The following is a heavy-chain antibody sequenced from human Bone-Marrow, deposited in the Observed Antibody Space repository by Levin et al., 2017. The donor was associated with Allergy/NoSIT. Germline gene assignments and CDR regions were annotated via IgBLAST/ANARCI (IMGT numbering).Heavy chain of an antibody. CDR3: AKDRDFYGSGSLGN. Sequence: GESLKISCAASGFTFSNYAMSWVRQAPGKGLEWVSGISGSGDSTYDGDSVKGRFTISRDNSKNTLYLQMNSLRAEGTAVYYCAKDRDFYGSGSLGNWGQGTLVTVSS. CDR1: GFTFSNYA. D-gene: IGHD3-10*01. V-gene: IGHV3-23*01. CDR2: ISGSGDST. J-gene: IGHJ4*02.